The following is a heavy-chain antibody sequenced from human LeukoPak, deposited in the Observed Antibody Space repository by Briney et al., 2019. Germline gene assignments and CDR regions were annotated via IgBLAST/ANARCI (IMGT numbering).Heavy chain of an antibody. Sequence: PGGSLRLSCAASGFTFSSYSMNWVRQAPGKGLEWVSYISSSSSTIYYADSVEGRFTISRDNAKNSLYLQMNSLRAEDTAVYYCARTYDFWSGYYPTGFDYWGRGTLVTVSS. CDR3: ARTYDFWSGYYPTGFDY. J-gene: IGHJ4*02. CDR1: GFTFSSYS. V-gene: IGHV3-48*01. CDR2: ISSSSSTI. D-gene: IGHD3-3*01.